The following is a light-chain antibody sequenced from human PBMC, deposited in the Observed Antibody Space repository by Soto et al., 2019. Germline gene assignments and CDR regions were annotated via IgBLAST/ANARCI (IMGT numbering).Light chain of an antibody. CDR2: DVS. J-gene: IGLJ1*01. CDR1: GSDVGGYDF. CDR3: SSHTTSNTRV. Sequence: QSVLTLPASVSGSPGQSITISCTGTGSDVGGYDFVSWYQQHPVKVPKLLICDVSNRPSGVSDRFSGSKSVNTATLTISGLQAEDEADYYCSSHTTSNTRVFGTGTKVTVL. V-gene: IGLV2-14*03.